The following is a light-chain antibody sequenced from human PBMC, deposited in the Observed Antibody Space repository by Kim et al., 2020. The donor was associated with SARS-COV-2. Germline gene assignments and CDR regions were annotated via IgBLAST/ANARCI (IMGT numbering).Light chain of an antibody. CDR3: QHRQT. Sequence: STLAASVGDRVTLTCRASQSVSRWLAWYQQKPGKAPKLLIYDGSNLQSGVPSRFSGRGSGTEFTLTISSLQPDDFAIYYCQHRQTFGQGTKVDIK. J-gene: IGKJ1*01. CDR1: QSVSRW. CDR2: DGS. V-gene: IGKV1-5*01.